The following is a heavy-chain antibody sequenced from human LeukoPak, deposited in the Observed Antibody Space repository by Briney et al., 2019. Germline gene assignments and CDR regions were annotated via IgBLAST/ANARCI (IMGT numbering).Heavy chain of an antibody. D-gene: IGHD4-11*01. CDR3: AKDRGGYSNYVSLYYYYYMDV. J-gene: IGHJ6*03. CDR1: GFTFSSYG. Sequence: GGSLRLPCAASGFTFSSYGMHWVRQAPGKGLEWVAFIRYDGSNKYYADSVKGRFTISRDNSKNTLYLQMNSLRAEDTAVYYCAKDRGGYSNYVSLYYYYYMDVWGKGTTVTVSS. V-gene: IGHV3-30*02. CDR2: IRYDGSNK.